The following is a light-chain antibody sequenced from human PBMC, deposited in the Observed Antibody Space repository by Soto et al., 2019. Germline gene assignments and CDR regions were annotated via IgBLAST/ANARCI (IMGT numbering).Light chain of an antibody. V-gene: IGLV2-8*01. Sequence: QSALTQPTSASGSPGQAVTISCTGTSSDVGGYNYVSWYQQHPGKAPKLMIYEVSKRPSGVPDRFSGSKSGNTASLTVSGLQAEDEADYYCSSYAGSPVFGGGTKVTVL. CDR3: SSYAGSPV. CDR1: SSDVGGYNY. J-gene: IGLJ2*01. CDR2: EVS.